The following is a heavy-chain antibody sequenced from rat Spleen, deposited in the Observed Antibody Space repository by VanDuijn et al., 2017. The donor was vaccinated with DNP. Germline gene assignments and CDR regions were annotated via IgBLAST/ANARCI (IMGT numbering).Heavy chain of an antibody. J-gene: IGHJ4*01. Sequence: VKLVESGGGLVQPGRSLKLSCAASGFNFNDYWMGWVREAPGKGLEWMGIMWGGGNTDYNSALKSRMSINRDTSKSQVFLKMNSLQTDDTAIYYCTRESWGYVMDAWGQGASVTVSS. CDR2: MWGGGNT. D-gene: IGHD5-1*01. V-gene: IGHV2S75*01. CDR1: GFNFNDYW. CDR3: TRESWGYVMDA.